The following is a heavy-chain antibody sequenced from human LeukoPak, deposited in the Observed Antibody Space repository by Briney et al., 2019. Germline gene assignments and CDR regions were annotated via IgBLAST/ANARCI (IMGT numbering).Heavy chain of an antibody. CDR3: ARGLSGYASSLGY. J-gene: IGHJ4*02. CDR2: INSDGSST. CDR1: EFSVGSNY. V-gene: IGHV3-74*01. Sequence: PGGSLRLSCAASEFSVGSNYMTWVRQAPGKGLVWVSRINSDGSSTSYADSVRGRFSISRDNAKNTLYLQMNSLRAEDTAVYYCARGLSGYASSLGYWGQGTLVTVSS. D-gene: IGHD6-6*01.